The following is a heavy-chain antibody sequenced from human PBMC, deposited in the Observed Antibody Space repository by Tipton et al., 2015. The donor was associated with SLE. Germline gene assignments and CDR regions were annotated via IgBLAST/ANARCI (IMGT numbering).Heavy chain of an antibody. D-gene: IGHD2-8*01. CDR1: GGSITSDNW. J-gene: IGHJ6*02. CDR2: IYHTGST. CDR3: ARGMLTWRGAIIGVDV. V-gene: IGHV4-4*02. Sequence: TLSLTCTVSGGSITSDNWWSWVRQPPGKGLEWIGEIYHTGSTKYNPSLKSRVTISVDKSKNQFSLKLTSVTAADTAVYYCARGMLTWRGAIIGVDVWGQGTSVNVSS.